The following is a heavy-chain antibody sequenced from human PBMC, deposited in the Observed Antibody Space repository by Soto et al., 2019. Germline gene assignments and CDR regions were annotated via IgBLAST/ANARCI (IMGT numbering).Heavy chain of an antibody. D-gene: IGHD3-9*01. CDR1: GYTFTSYG. J-gene: IGHJ5*02. Sequence: ASVKVSCKASGYTFTSYGISWVRQAPGQGLAWMGWISAYNGNTNYAQKLQGRVTMTTETSTSTDYMELRSLRSDDTAVYYCARDKTRSFDCLLDGWCDPWGQGTLVTVSS. V-gene: IGHV1-18*01. CDR2: ISAYNGNT. CDR3: ARDKTRSFDCLLDGWCDP.